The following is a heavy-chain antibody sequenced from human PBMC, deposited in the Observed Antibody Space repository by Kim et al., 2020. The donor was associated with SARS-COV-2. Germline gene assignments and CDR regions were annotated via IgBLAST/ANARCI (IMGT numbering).Heavy chain of an antibody. J-gene: IGHJ1*01. CDR1: GGSFSGYY. D-gene: IGHD6-13*01. CDR2: INHSGST. CDR3: ARGMGSSSRGMAKYFQH. Sequence: SETLSLTCAVYGGSFSGYYWSWIRQPPGKGLEWIGEINHSGSTNYNPSLKSRVTISVDTSKNQFSLKLSSVTAADTAVYYCARGMGSSSRGMAKYFQHWGQGTLVTVSS. V-gene: IGHV4-34*01.